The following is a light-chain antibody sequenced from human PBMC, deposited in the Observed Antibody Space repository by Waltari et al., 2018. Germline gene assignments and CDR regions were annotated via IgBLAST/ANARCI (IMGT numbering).Light chain of an antibody. CDR2: WAS. V-gene: IGKV4-1*01. J-gene: IGKJ1*01. CDR3: QKYGSVPQT. Sequence: IMMTQSPDSLAVSLGERATINCKSSQSVLYSSSNKNFLNWYQQKPGQPPKLLIYWASTRESGVPDRFSGSGSGTDFTLTITSLQAEDVAVYYCQKYGSVPQTFGQGTKVEIK. CDR1: QSVLYSSSNKNF.